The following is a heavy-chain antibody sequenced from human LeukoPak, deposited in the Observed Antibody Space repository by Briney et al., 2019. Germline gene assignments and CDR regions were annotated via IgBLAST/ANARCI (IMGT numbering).Heavy chain of an antibody. D-gene: IGHD3-22*01. CDR2: INPNSGGT. J-gene: IGHJ4*02. CDR1: GYSFTGYY. Sequence: ASVKVSCKASGYSFTGYYMHWVRQAPGQGLEWMGWINPNSGGTNYARKFQGRVTMTRDTSISTAYMELGRLRSDDTAVYYCARGGLYDTSAPSGYWGQGTLVTVSS. CDR3: ARGGLYDTSAPSGY. V-gene: IGHV1-2*02.